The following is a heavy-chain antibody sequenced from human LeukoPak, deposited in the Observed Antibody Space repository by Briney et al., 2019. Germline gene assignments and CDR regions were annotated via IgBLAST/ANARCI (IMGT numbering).Heavy chain of an antibody. CDR3: AGYYYDSSGYSDY. CDR1: TGSISSSSYY. CDR2: IYTSGST. D-gene: IGHD3-22*01. J-gene: IGHJ4*02. V-gene: IGHV4-61*02. Sequence: SQTLSLTCTVATGSISSSSYYWNWIRQPAGKGLEWIGRIYTSGSTHYNPSLKNRVTISVDTSKNQFALKLNSVTDADTAVYYCAGYYYDSSGYSDYWGQGTLVTVSS.